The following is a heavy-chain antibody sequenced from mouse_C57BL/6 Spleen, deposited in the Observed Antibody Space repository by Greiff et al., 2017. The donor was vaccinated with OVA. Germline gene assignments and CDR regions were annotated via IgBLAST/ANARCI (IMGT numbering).Heavy chain of an antibody. Sequence: QVTLNESGPGILQPSQTLRLTCSFSGFSLSTFGLGVGWIPQPSGKGLEWLAHIWWDADKYYNPALKSRFTISKVTSKNQVFLKIANVDTADTATYYCARIANSYAMDDWGQGTSVTVSS. J-gene: IGHJ4*01. CDR2: IWWDADK. CDR3: ARIANSYAMDD. CDR1: GFSLSTFGLG. V-gene: IGHV8-8*01. D-gene: IGHD4-1*01.